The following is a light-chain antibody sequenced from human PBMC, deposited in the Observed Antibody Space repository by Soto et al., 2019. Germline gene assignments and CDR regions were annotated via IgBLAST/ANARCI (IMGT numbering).Light chain of an antibody. CDR2: EVS. J-gene: IGLJ3*02. CDR3: CSYAGSYSWV. V-gene: IGLV2-11*01. Sequence: QSALTQPASVSGPPGQSITISCSGSSSDVGGYDYVSWYQQHPGKAPKLIIYEVSKRPSGVPDRFSGSKSGNTASLTISGLQAEDEADYYCCSYAGSYSWVFGGGTKLTVL. CDR1: SSDVGGYDY.